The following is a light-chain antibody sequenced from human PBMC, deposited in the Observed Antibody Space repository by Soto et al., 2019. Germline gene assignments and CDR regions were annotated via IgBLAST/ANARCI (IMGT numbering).Light chain of an antibody. V-gene: IGKV3-11*01. J-gene: IGKJ2*01. CDR2: DAS. CDR3: QQRSNWPPYT. Sequence: EIVLTQSPATLSLSPGERATLSCRASQSVSSYLAWYQQKPGQVPRRLIYDASTRATGTPARFSGSGSGTDFTLTISSLEPEDFAVYYCQQRSNWPPYTFGQGTKLEIK. CDR1: QSVSSY.